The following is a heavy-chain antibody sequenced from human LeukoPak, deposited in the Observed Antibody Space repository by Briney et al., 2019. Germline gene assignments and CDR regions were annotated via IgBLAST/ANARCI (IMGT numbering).Heavy chain of an antibody. CDR3: ARNAGNSDVDY. CDR1: GGSIASSYW. D-gene: IGHD4-23*01. CDR2: IHHSGST. J-gene: IGHJ4*02. Sequence: SGTLSLTCAVSGGSIASSYWWTWVRQPPGKGLEWIGEIHHSGSTNYNPSLRSRVTISVDKSDNQFSLKLNSMTAADTAVYYCARNAGNSDVDYWGQGTLVTVSS. V-gene: IGHV4-4*02.